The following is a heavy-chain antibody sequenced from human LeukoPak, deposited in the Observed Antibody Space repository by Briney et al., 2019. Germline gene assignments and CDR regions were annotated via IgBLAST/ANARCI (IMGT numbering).Heavy chain of an antibody. CDR3: ARQTFGEDLDY. CDR2: ISVYNANT. D-gene: IGHD3-10*01. J-gene: IGHJ4*02. V-gene: IGHV1-18*01. CDR1: GYTFTSYG. Sequence: ASVKVSCKASGYTFTSYGISWVRQAPGQGLEWMAWISVYNANTKHAQKLQDRVTMTTDTSTSTAYMELRSLRSDDTAVYYCARQTFGEDLDYWGQGTLVTVSS.